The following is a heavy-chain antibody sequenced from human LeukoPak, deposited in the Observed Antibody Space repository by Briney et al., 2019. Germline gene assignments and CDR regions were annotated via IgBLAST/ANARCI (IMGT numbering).Heavy chain of an antibody. V-gene: IGHV4-39*01. J-gene: IGHJ4*02. CDR3: ARVVIVVVPAARPFFDY. CDR2: IYYSGTT. Sequence: SETLSLTCTVSGSSISSSSHYWGWIRQPPGTGLEWLGTIYYSGTTYYNPSLKSRVTISVDTSKNQFSLKLTSVTAADTAVYYCARVVIVVVPAARPFFDYWGQGTLVTVSS. CDR1: GSSISSSSHY. D-gene: IGHD2-2*03.